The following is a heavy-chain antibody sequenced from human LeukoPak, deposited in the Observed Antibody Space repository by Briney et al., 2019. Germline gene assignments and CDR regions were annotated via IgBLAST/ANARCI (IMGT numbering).Heavy chain of an antibody. J-gene: IGHJ4*02. CDR2: ITGSGDST. V-gene: IGHV3-23*01. D-gene: IGHD4-11*01. CDR3: ADSNYWYPVDY. CDR1: AFTFRSYA. Sequence: GGSLRLSCAASAFTFRSYAMSWVRQAGGKGLEWVSGITGSGDSTYYADSVKGRFTISRDNSKNTLYLQMNSLRAEDTAVYYCADSNYWYPVDYWGQGTLVTVSS.